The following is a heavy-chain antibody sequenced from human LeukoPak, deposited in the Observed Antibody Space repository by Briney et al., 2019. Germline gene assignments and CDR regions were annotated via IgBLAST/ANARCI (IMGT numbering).Heavy chain of an antibody. CDR1: GFTFDDYG. J-gene: IGHJ4*01. Sequence: RTGGSLRLSCAASGFTFDDYGMSWVRQAPGKGLEWVSGINWNGGSTGYADSVKGRFTISRDIADNSLYLQMNSLRAEDTAVYYCARGHSGSLFHFFDYWGHGTLVTVSS. D-gene: IGHD1-26*01. CDR3: ARGHSGSLFHFFDY. V-gene: IGHV3-20*04. CDR2: INWNGGST.